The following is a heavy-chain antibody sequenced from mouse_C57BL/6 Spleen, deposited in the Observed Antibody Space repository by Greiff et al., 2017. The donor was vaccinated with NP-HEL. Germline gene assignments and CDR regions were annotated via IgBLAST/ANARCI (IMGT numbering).Heavy chain of an antibody. J-gene: IGHJ4*01. CDR1: GYTFTSYD. Sequence: QVTLKVSGPELVKPGASVKLSCKASGYTFTSYDINWVKQRPGQGLEWIGWIYPRDGSTKYNEKFKGKATLTVDTSSSTAYMELHSLTSEDSAVYFCARSTVVRDYAMDYWGQGTSVTVSS. V-gene: IGHV1-85*01. CDR2: IYPRDGST. D-gene: IGHD1-1*01. CDR3: ARSTVVRDYAMDY.